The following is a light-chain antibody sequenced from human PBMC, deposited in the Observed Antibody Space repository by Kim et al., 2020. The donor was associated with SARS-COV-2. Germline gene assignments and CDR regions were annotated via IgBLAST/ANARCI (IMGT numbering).Light chain of an antibody. CDR3: QAWDSSTVV. CDR1: KLGDKY. J-gene: IGLJ2*01. Sequence: SVSPGQTASTACSGDKLGDKYACWYQQKPGQSPVLVIYQHNQRPSGISERFSGSNSGNTATLTISGTQAMDEADYYCQAWDSSTVVFGGGTQLTVL. CDR2: QHN. V-gene: IGLV3-1*01.